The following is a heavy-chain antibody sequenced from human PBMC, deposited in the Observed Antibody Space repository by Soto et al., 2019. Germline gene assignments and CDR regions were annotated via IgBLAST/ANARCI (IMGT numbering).Heavy chain of an antibody. CDR2: ISAYNGNT. Sequence: QVQLVQSGAEVKKPGASVKVSCKASGYTFTNYGITWVRQAPGQGLEWMGWISAYNGNTKYAQKLQDRVTMTTDTSTSTAYMELRSLRSDATAVYYCARDSSSRSYGMDVWGQGTTVTVSS. J-gene: IGHJ6*02. CDR1: GYTFTNYG. CDR3: ARDSSSRSYGMDV. V-gene: IGHV1-18*01. D-gene: IGHD6-13*01.